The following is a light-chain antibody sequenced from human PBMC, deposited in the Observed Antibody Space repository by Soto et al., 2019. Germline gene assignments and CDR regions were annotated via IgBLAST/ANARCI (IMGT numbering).Light chain of an antibody. CDR3: SSYTSSSTLYVV. CDR2: EVS. Sequence: QSVLTQPASVSGSPGQSITISCTGTSSDVGGYNYVSWYQQHPGKAPKLMIYEVSNRPSEVSNRFSGSKSGNTASLTISGLQAEYEADYYCSSYTSSSTLYVVFGGGTQLTVL. J-gene: IGLJ2*01. CDR1: SSDVGGYNY. V-gene: IGLV2-14*01.